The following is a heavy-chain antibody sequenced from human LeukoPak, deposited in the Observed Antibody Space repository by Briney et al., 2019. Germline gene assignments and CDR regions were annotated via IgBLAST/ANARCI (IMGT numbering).Heavy chain of an antibody. CDR3: ATIAPGNLFDS. Sequence: ASVKVSCKVSGSTLTEFSIHWVRQAPGKGLEWMGGFVPEDDETIYAQSFQGRVTMTEDTSTDTAYMELSSLRSEDTAMYYCATIAPGNLFDSWGQGTLVTVSS. CDR2: FVPEDDET. CDR1: GSTLTEFS. J-gene: IGHJ4*02. V-gene: IGHV1-24*01. D-gene: IGHD1-14*01.